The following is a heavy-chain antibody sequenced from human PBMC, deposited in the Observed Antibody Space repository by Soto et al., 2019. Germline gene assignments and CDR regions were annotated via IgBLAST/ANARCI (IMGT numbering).Heavy chain of an antibody. Sequence: GESLKISCKGSGYSFTTYWIAWVRQMPGKGLEWMGIIYPADSDTTYSPSFQGQVTISADKSISTAYLQWSSLKASDTAMYYCARSQYSGGSCHSDVYYGMDVWGQGTTVTVSS. J-gene: IGHJ6*02. V-gene: IGHV5-51*01. CDR3: ARSQYSGGSCHSDVYYGMDV. CDR1: GYSFTTYW. CDR2: IYPADSDT. D-gene: IGHD2-15*01.